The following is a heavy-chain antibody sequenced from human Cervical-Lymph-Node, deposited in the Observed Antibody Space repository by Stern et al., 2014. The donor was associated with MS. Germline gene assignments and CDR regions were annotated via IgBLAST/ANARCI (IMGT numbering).Heavy chain of an antibody. Sequence: VQLVESGAEVEKPGASVKVSCKASGYIFTDYYLHWVRQAPGQGLEWMRRINPKSGGTSYAQSFQGRVTLTRDTSITTAYMDLSRLTSDDAAVYYCTRALRIADRPSPGGHWFDPWGQGTLVIVSS. D-gene: IGHD6-6*01. V-gene: IGHV1-2*02. J-gene: IGHJ5*02. CDR1: GYIFTDYY. CDR2: INPKSGGT. CDR3: TRALRIADRPSPGGHWFDP.